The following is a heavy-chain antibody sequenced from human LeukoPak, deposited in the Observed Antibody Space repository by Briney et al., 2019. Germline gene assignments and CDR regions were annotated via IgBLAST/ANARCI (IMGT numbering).Heavy chain of an antibody. CDR2: INPNSGGT. CDR3: ARDLGYGDSLGY. V-gene: IGHV1-2*04. Sequence: ASVKVSCKASGYTFTGYYMHWVRQAPGQGLEWMGWINPNSGGTNYAQKFQGWVTMTWDTSISTAYMELSRLRSDDTAVYYCARDLGYGDSLGYWGQGTLVTVSS. J-gene: IGHJ4*02. D-gene: IGHD4-17*01. CDR1: GYTFTGYY.